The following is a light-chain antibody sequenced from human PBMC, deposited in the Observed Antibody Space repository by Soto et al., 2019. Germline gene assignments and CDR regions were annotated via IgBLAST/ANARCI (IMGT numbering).Light chain of an antibody. CDR2: WAS. J-gene: IGKJ2*01. CDR1: QSVLYSSNNKNY. CDR3: QQYYSTPYT. V-gene: IGKV4-1*01. Sequence: DIVMTQSPDSLAVSLGERATINCKSSQSVLYSSNNKNYLAWYQQKPGQPPKLLIYWASTRESGVPDRFSGSGSGTDFTLTISSLQAEDVAVYYGQQYYSTPYTFGQGPKLEIK.